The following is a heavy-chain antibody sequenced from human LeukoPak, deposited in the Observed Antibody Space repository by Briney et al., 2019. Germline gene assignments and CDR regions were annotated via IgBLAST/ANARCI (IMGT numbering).Heavy chain of an antibody. CDR2: IIPILGIA. CDR1: GGTFSSYA. CDR3: AREYCSSTSCYTNGMDV. D-gene: IGHD2-2*02. J-gene: IGHJ6*02. V-gene: IGHV1-69*04. Sequence: SVKVSCKASGGTFSSYAISWVRQAPGQGLKWMGRIIPILGIANYAQKFQGRVTITADKSTSTAYMELSSLRSEDTAVYYCAREYCSSTSCYTNGMDVWGQGTTVTVSS.